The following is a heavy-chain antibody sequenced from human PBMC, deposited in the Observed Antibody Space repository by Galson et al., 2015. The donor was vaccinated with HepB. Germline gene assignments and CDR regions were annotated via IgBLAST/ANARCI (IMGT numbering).Heavy chain of an antibody. J-gene: IGHJ6*02. CDR1: GFTFSGSA. D-gene: IGHD3-10*01. V-gene: IGHV3-73*01. CDR2: IRSKANSYAT. Sequence: LRLSCAASGFTFSGSAMHWVRQASGKGLEWVGRIRSKANSYATAYAASVKGRFTISRDDSKNTAYLQMNSLKTEDTAVYYCTRHAQDYYGSGSYYYGMDVWGQGTTVTVS. CDR3: TRHAQDYYGSGSYYYGMDV.